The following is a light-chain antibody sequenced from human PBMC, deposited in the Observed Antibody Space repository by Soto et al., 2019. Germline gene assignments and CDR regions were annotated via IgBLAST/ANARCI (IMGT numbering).Light chain of an antibody. Sequence: DIQMTQSPSSLSASVGDRVSVTCRASLPISKYLAWYQQKTGKIPNLLIYAASTLQAGVPSRLSGSGYGTDLTLTISSMQTEDVEAYYCQKYNGDTLTFGGGTKVDIK. CDR1: LPISKY. CDR2: AAS. J-gene: IGKJ4*01. CDR3: QKYNGDTLT. V-gene: IGKV1-27*01.